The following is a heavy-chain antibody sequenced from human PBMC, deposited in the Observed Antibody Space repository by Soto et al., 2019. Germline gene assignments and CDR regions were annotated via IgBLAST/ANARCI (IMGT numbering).Heavy chain of an antibody. J-gene: IGHJ5*02. D-gene: IGHD2-8*01. V-gene: IGHV1-69*01. CDR1: GDSFTNYA. Sequence: QVLLVQSGAEMKQPGSSVSVSCRASGDSFTNYAFTWVRQAPGQGPEGLGGIILALGTPHYSQRFQGRLTITGDESSSTVYMELGSLRLDDTAVYYCGRYCTNTKCRGGYYLDLWGQGTLLTVSS. CDR2: IILALGTP. CDR3: GRYCTNTKCRGGYYLDL.